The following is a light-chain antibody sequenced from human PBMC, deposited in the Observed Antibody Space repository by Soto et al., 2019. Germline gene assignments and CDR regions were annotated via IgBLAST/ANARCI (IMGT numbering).Light chain of an antibody. CDR1: QSISSSY. CDR3: QQYYSSPPEFT. V-gene: IGKV3-20*01. J-gene: IGKJ3*01. Sequence: EIVLTQSPGTLSVSPGERVTLSCRASQSISSSYLAWYQQRPGQAPRLRIFGASYRATGIPVRFSGSGSGTDFTLIISRLEPEDFAVYYCQQYYSSPPEFTFGPGTKGDSK. CDR2: GAS.